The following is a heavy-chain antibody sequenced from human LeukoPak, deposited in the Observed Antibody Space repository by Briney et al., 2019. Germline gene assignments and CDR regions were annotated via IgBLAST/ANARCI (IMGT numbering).Heavy chain of an antibody. D-gene: IGHD1-20*01. V-gene: IGHV1-2*02. J-gene: IGHJ5*02. CDR1: GYTFTGYY. CDR2: INPNSGGT. CDR3: ARVFNWNDPNWFDP. Sequence: ASVKVSCKASGYTFTGYYMHWVRQAPGQGLEWMGWINPNSGGTNYAQKFQGRVTMTRDTSISTAYMEPSRLRSDDTAVYYCARVFNWNDPNWFDPWGQGTLVTVSS.